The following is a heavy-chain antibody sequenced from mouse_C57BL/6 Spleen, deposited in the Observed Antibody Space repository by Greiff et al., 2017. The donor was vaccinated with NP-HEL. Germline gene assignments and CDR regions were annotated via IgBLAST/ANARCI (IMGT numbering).Heavy chain of an antibody. V-gene: IGHV1-64*01. D-gene: IGHD2-4*01. J-gene: IGHJ3*01. CDR3: ARRYDYDVGFAY. CDR1: GYTFTSYW. CDR2: IHPNSGSN. Sequence: QVQLQQPGAELVKPGASVKLSCKASGYTFTSYWMHWVKQRPGQGLEWIGMIHPNSGSNNYNEKFKSKATLTVDKSSSTAYMQLSSLTSEDSAVYYCARRYDYDVGFAYWGQGTLVTVSA.